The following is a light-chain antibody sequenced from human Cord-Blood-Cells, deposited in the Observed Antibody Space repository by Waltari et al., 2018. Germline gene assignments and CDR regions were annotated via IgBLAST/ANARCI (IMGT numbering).Light chain of an antibody. CDR2: AAS. J-gene: IGKJ2*01. V-gene: IGKV1-39*01. Sequence: DIQMTQSPSSLSASVGDRVTITCRASQRISSYLNCYQQKPGKAPKLLIYAASSLQSGVPSRFSGSGSGTDFTLTISSLQPEDFATYYCQQSYSTLMYTFGQGTKLEIK. CDR3: QQSYSTLMYT. CDR1: QRISSY.